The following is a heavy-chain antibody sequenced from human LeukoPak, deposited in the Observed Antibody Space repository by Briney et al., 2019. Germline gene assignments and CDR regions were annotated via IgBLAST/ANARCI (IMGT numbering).Heavy chain of an antibody. CDR2: IYHSGST. V-gene: IGHV4-38-2*02. J-gene: IGHJ6*02. D-gene: IGHD3-22*01. CDR1: GYSISSGYY. CDR3: ARVSSGSSGYFSYYYYYGMDV. Sequence: SETLSLTCTVSGYSISSGYYWGWIRQPPGKGLEWIGSIYHSGSTYYNPSLKSRVTISVDTSKNQFSLKLSSVTAADTAVYYCARVSSGSSGYFSYYYYYGMDVWGQGTTVTVSS.